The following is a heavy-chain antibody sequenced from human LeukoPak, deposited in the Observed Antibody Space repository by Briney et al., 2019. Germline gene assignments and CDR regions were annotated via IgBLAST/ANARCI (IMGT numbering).Heavy chain of an antibody. CDR3: ARRLHATMVRGFDP. D-gene: IGHD3-10*01. CDR2: VSYSGSA. CDR1: GGSIRSSSYY. J-gene: IGHJ5*02. V-gene: IGHV4-39*07. Sequence: SETLSLTCTSSGGSIRSSSYYWGWIRQPPGKGLEWIATVSYSGSAYYNPSLKSRVTISVDTSKNQFSLKLSSVTAADTAVYYCARRLHATMVRGFDPWGQGTLVTVSS.